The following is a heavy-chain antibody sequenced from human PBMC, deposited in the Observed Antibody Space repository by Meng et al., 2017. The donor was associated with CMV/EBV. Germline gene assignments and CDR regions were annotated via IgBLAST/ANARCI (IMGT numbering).Heavy chain of an antibody. D-gene: IGHD1-26*01. V-gene: IGHV3-30*02. Sequence: GGSLRLSCAASGFTVSSNYMSWVRQAPGKGLEWVAFIRYDGSNKYYADSVKGRFTISRDNSKNTLYLQMNSLRAEDTAVYYCAKERGWELLGLFDYWGQGTLVTVSS. CDR1: GFTVSSNY. CDR2: IRYDGSNK. J-gene: IGHJ4*02. CDR3: AKERGWELLGLFDY.